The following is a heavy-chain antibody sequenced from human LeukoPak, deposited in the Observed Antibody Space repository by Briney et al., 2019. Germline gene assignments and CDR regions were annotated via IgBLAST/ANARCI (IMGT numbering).Heavy chain of an antibody. V-gene: IGHV1-69*04. Sequence: SVKVSCKASGGTFSSYAISWVRQAPGQGLEWMGRIIPILGIANYAQKFQGRVTITADKSTSTAYMELSSLRSEDTAVYYCARSSSYSGSYAWGPYYFDYWGQGTLVTVSS. J-gene: IGHJ4*02. CDR2: IIPILGIA. CDR1: GGTFSSYA. D-gene: IGHD1-26*01. CDR3: ARSSSYSGSYAWGPYYFDY.